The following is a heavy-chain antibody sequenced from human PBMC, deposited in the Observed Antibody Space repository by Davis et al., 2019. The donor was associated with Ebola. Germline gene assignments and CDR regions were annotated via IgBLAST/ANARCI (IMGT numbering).Heavy chain of an antibody. CDR3: VKDRRSSIVARGVYFDY. D-gene: IGHD6-6*01. CDR1: GITFSSYA. CDR2: ISGNGEST. J-gene: IGHJ4*02. V-gene: IGHV3-64D*06. Sequence: GESLKISCSASGITFSSYAMHWVRQAPGKRLEYVSAISGNGESTYYADSVKGRFTISRDNSKNTVYIQMRSLRTEDTAVYYCVKDRRSSIVARGVYFDYWGQGTLVTVSS.